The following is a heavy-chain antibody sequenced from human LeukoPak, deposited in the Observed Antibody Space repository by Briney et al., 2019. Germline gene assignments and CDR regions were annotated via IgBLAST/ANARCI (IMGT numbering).Heavy chain of an antibody. V-gene: IGHV4-34*01. CDR1: GGSFSGYY. CDR2: INHSGST. Sequence: PSETLSLTCAVYGGSFSGYYWSWIRQPPGKGLEWIGEINHSGSTNYNPSLKSRVTISVDTSKNQFSLKLSSVTAADTAVYYCARAYSGYDHFDYWGQGTLVTVSS. CDR3: ARAYSGYDHFDY. D-gene: IGHD5-12*01. J-gene: IGHJ4*02.